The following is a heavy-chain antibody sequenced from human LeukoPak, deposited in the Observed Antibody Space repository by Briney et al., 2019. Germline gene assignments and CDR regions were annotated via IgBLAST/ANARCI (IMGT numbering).Heavy chain of an antibody. CDR1: GFTFSSYS. CDR2: ISSSSSYT. Sequence: GGSLRLSCAASGFTFSSYSMNWVRQAPGKGLEWVSSISSSSSYTYYADSVKGRFTISRDNAKNSLYLQMNSLRAEDTAVYYCARDRSTGPLPSDYYYYGMDVWGQGTTVTVSS. J-gene: IGHJ6*02. D-gene: IGHD2-2*01. V-gene: IGHV3-21*01. CDR3: ARDRSTGPLPSDYYYYGMDV.